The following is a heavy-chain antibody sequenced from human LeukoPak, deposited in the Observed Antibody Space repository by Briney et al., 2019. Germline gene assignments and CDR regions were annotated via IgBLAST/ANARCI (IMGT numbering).Heavy chain of an antibody. Sequence: SVKVSCKASGGTFSSYAISWVRQAPGQGLEWMGRIIPIFGTANYAQKFQGRVTITTDESTSTAYMELSSLRSEDTAVYYCAREFSRRTYYYDSSGYLGYRGQGTLVTVSS. CDR3: AREFSRRTYYYDSSGYLGY. V-gene: IGHV1-69*05. CDR1: GGTFSSYA. CDR2: IIPIFGTA. J-gene: IGHJ4*02. D-gene: IGHD3-22*01.